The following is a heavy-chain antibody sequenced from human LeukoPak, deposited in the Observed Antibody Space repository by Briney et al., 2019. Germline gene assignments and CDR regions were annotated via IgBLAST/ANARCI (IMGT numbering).Heavy chain of an antibody. V-gene: IGHV4-38-2*01. Sequence: PSETPSLTCAVSGYSISSGYYWGWIRQPPGKGLEWIGSIYHSGSTYHNPSLKSRVTISVDTSKNQFSLKLSSVTAADTAVYYCARRVAAAGYYFDYWGQGTLVTVSS. CDR1: GYSISSGYY. J-gene: IGHJ4*02. CDR3: ARRVAAAGYYFDY. CDR2: IYHSGST. D-gene: IGHD6-13*01.